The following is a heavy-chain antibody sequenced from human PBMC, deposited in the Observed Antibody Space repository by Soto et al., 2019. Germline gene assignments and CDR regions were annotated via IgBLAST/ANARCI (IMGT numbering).Heavy chain of an antibody. J-gene: IGHJ3*02. CDR1: GGSISSYY. Sequence: LSLTCTVSGGSISSYYWSWIRQPPGKGLEWIGYIYYSGSTNYNPSLKSRVTISVDTSKNQFSLKLSSVTAADTAVYYCARFFSSGVDDFDIWGQGTMVTVSS. V-gene: IGHV4-59*01. CDR3: ARFFSSGVDDFDI. D-gene: IGHD6-19*01. CDR2: IYYSGST.